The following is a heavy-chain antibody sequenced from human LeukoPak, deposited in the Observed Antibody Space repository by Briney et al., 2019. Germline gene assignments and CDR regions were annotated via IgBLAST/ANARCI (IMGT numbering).Heavy chain of an antibody. D-gene: IGHD6-13*01. CDR2: ISAYNGNT. CDR1: GYTFTSYG. Sequence: ASVKVSCKASGYTFTSYGISWVRQAPGQGLEWMGWISAYNGNTNYAQKLQGRVTMTTDTSTSTAYMELRSLRSDDTAVYYCARARIGYSSSWYPAGDWGQGTLVTVSS. V-gene: IGHV1-18*01. CDR3: ARARIGYSSSWYPAGD. J-gene: IGHJ4*02.